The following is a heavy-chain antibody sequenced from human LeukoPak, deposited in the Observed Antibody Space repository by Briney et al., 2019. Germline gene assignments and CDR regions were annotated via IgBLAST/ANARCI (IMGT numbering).Heavy chain of an antibody. CDR3: TTGRTEMATNYFDY. D-gene: IGHD5-24*01. CDR1: GFSFSSYA. CDR2: IKSKTDGGTT. V-gene: IGHV3-15*01. J-gene: IGHJ4*02. Sequence: GGSLRLSCAASGFSFSSYAMSWVRQAPGKGLEWVGRIKSKTDGGTTDYAAPVKGRFTISRDDSKNTLYLQMNSLKTEDTAVYYCTTGRTEMATNYFDYWGQGTLVTVSS.